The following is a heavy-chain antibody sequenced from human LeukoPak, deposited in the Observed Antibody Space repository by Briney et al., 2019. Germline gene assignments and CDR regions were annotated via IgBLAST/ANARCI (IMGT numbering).Heavy chain of an antibody. V-gene: IGHV3-23*01. Sequence: PGGSLRLSCAASGFTFSSYAMSWVRQAPGKGLEWVSAISGSGGSTYYADTVKGRFTISRDNSKNTLYLQMNSLRAEDTAVYYCAIPPAFWSPYYYVDVWGKGTTVTVSS. J-gene: IGHJ6*03. D-gene: IGHD3-3*01. CDR2: ISGSGGST. CDR3: AIPPAFWSPYYYVDV. CDR1: GFTFSSYA.